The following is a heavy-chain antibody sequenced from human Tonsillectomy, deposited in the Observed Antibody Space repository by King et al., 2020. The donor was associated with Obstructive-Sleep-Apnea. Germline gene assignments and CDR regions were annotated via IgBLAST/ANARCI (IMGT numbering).Heavy chain of an antibody. CDR3: AKGPGYLDDSGSDSPDY. D-gene: IGHD5-12*01. CDR1: GFTFSSYA. CDR2: ISGSGGST. V-gene: IGHV3-23*04. J-gene: IGHJ4*02. Sequence: VQLVESGGGLVQPGGSLRLSCAASGFTFSSYAMSWVRQAPGKGLEWVSAISGSGGSTYYADSVKGRFTISRDNSKNTLYLQMNSLRAEDTAVYYCAKGPGYLDDSGSDSPDYWGQGTLVTVSS.